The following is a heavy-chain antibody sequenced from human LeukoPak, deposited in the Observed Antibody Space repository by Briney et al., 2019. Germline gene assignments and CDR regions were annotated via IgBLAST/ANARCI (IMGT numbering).Heavy chain of an antibody. CDR1: GFTFSSYW. J-gene: IGHJ4*02. CDR2: IKQDGSEK. D-gene: IGHD1-26*01. Sequence: PGGSLRLSCAASGFTFSSYWMSWVRQAPGKGLEWVANIKQDGSEKYYVDSVKGRFTISRDNAKNSLYLQMNSLRAEDTAAYYCARSYRRWDQRFDYWGQGTLVTVSS. CDR3: ARSYRRWDQRFDY. V-gene: IGHV3-7*01.